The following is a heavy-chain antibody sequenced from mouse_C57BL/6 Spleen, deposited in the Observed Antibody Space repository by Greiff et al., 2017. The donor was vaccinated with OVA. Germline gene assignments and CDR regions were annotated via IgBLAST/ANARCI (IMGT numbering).Heavy chain of an antibody. J-gene: IGHJ4*01. CDR2: INYDGSST. D-gene: IGHD2-4*01. CDR3: ARGIYYDYDEGGYAMDY. V-gene: IGHV5-16*01. CDR1: GFTFSDYY. Sequence: EVKVVESEGGLVQPGRSMKLSCTASGFTFSDYYMAWVRQVPEKGLEWVANINYDGSSTYYLDSLKSRFIISRDNAKNILYLQMSSLKSEDTATYYCARGIYYDYDEGGYAMDYWGQGTSVTVSS.